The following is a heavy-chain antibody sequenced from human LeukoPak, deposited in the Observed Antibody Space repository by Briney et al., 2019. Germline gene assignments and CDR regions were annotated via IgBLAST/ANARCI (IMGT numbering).Heavy chain of an antibody. J-gene: IGHJ4*02. V-gene: IGHV3-30*18. D-gene: IGHD6-13*01. CDR2: ISFDGTNK. CDR3: AKGGGTGYN. Sequence: GGSLRLSCAASGFTFSIYGMHWVRQAPGKGLEWVAVISFDGTNKFYADSVKGRSSISRDNSKNTLYLQMNSLRAEDTALYYCAKGGGTGYNWGQGTLVTVSS. CDR1: GFTFSIYG.